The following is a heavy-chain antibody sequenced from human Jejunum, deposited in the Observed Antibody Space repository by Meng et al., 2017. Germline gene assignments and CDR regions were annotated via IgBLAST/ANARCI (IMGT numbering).Heavy chain of an antibody. V-gene: IGHV1-18*01. CDR1: GYTFTSNG. J-gene: IGHJ4*02. D-gene: IGHD4-11*01. CDR3: AKDYYSDYVYDY. Sequence: QIQVVDSGAEVREPGAAVKVSCKAAGYTFTSNGIGWVRQAPGQGLEWMGWISGYNGDTNYAQKFQGRVSMTTDTSTSTAYMELRSLISDDTAVYYCAKDYYSDYVYDYWGQGTLVTVSS. CDR2: ISGYNGDT.